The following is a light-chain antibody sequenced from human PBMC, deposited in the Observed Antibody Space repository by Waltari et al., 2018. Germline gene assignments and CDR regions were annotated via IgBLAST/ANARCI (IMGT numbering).Light chain of an antibody. J-gene: IGKJ3*01. CDR2: GAS. CDR3: QHRDHWPPDAT. Sequence: EIVLTQSPGTLSLSPGDRATLPCRASQSVFSAYLAWYQQKPGQAPRLLIYGASRRATGIPARFSGSGSGTDFTLTISSLEPEDFAVYYCQHRDHWPPDATFGPGTKVDI. CDR1: QSVFSAY. V-gene: IGKV3D-20*02.